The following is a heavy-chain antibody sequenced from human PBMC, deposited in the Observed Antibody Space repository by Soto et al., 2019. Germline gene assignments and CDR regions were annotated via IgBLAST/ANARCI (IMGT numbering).Heavy chain of an antibody. J-gene: IGHJ4*02. Sequence: SETLSLTCTVSGGSISSYYWSWIRQPPGKGLEWIGYIYYSGSTNFNPSLKSRVTISVDTSKNQFSLKLSSVTAADTAVYYCARGGGYNYPLGYWGQGTLVTVCS. CDR2: IYYSGST. CDR3: ARGGGYNYPLGY. CDR1: GGSISSYY. D-gene: IGHD5-12*01. V-gene: IGHV4-59*01.